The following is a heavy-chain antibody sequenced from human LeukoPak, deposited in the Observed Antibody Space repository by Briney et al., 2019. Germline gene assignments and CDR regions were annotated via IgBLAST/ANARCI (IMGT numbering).Heavy chain of an antibody. CDR1: AFTFSSYS. V-gene: IGHV3-48*02. CDR2: IGISPTSV. J-gene: IGHJ4*02. D-gene: IGHD2-2*01. Sequence: PGGSLRLSCAASAFTFSSYSMNWVRQAPGKGLEWISYIGISPTSVHYADSVKGRFTISRDNAKNSLYLQMNSLRDEDTAVYYCARDSHYAFDYWGQGTLVTVSS. CDR3: ARDSHYAFDY.